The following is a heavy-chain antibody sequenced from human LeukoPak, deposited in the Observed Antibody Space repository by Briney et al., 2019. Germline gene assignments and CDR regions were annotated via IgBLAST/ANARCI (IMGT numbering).Heavy chain of an antibody. CDR2: IYYSGST. J-gene: IGHJ6*03. CDR3: ARDWSGAGYCSGGSCYDYYYYMDV. D-gene: IGHD2-15*01. CDR1: GGSISSSGYY. V-gene: IGHV4-39*02. Sequence: SETLSLTCTVSGGSISSSGYYWGWIRQPPGKGLEWIGSIYYSGSTYYNPSLKSRVTISVDTSKNQFSLKLSSVTAADTAVYYCARDWSGAGYCSGGSCYDYYYYMDVWGKGTTVTVSS.